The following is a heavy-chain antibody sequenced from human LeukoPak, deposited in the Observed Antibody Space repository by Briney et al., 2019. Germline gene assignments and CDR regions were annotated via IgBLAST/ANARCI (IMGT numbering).Heavy chain of an antibody. J-gene: IGHJ4*02. CDR2: ISGSGGST. V-gene: IGHV3-23*01. D-gene: IGHD1-26*01. CDR1: GFTFSSYA. Sequence: GGSLRLSYAASGFTFSSYAMSWVRQAPGKGLEWVSVISGSGGSTYYADSVKGRFTISRDNSKNTLYLQMNSLRAEDTAVFYCARGSGSYDYWGQGTLVTVSS. CDR3: ARGSGSYDY.